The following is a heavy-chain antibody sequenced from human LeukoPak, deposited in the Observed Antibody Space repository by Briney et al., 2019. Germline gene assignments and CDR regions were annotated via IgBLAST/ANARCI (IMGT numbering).Heavy chain of an antibody. CDR1: GFTFDDYA. J-gene: IGHJ3*02. CDR3: AKMGGGNSEAFDI. Sequence: GGSLRLSCAASGFTFDDYAMHWVRQAPGKGLEWVSGISWNSGSIGYADSVKGRFTISRDNAKSSLYLQMNSLRAEDMALYYCAKMGGGNSEAFDIWGQGTMVTVSS. D-gene: IGHD4-23*01. CDR2: ISWNSGSI. V-gene: IGHV3-9*03.